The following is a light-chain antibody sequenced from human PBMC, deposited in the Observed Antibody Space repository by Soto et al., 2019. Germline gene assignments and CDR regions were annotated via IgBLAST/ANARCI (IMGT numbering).Light chain of an antibody. CDR3: QQYNNWPRT. Sequence: DILMTQSPATLSVSPGEGATLSCRASQSVGSNLAWYQQKPGQAPRLLIYGASTRATGIPARFSGSGSGTDFILTISSLQSEDSAVYYCQQYNNWPRTFGQGTKVDIK. CDR1: QSVGSN. CDR2: GAS. V-gene: IGKV3-15*01. J-gene: IGKJ1*01.